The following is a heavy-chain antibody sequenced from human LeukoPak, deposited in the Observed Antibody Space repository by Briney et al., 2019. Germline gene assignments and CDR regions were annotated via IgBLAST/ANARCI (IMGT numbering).Heavy chain of an antibody. D-gene: IGHD3-22*01. J-gene: IGHJ3*02. CDR2: INPNSGGT. Sequence: ASVKVSCKASGYTFTGYYMHWVRQAPGQGLEWMGWINPNSGGTNYAQKFQGRVTMTRDTSISTAYMELSRLRSDDTAVYYCARVITPSYYYDSSGSYAFDIWGQGTMVTVSS. CDR1: GYTFTGYY. V-gene: IGHV1-2*02. CDR3: ARVITPSYYYDSSGSYAFDI.